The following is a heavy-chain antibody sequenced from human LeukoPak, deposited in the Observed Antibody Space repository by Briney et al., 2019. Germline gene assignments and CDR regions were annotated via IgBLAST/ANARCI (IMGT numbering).Heavy chain of an antibody. D-gene: IGHD5-24*01. V-gene: IGHV4-59*01. CDR3: ARGDVEMATITLDY. J-gene: IGHJ4*02. CDR1: GGSISSYY. Sequence: SETLSLTCTVSGGSISSYYGSWIRQPPGKGLEWIGYIYYSGSTNYNPSLKSRVTISVDTSKNQFSLKLSSVTAADTAVYYCARGDVEMATITLDYWGQGTLVTVSS. CDR2: IYYSGST.